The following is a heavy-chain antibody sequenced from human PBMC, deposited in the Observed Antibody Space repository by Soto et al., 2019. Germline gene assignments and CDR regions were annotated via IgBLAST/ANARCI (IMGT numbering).Heavy chain of an antibody. Sequence: PGGSLRLSCAASGFTFSNFAMHWVRQAPGKGLEWVAVISHDGRNTYYAESVKGRFTVSRDNSKNTLYVQLTSLRPEDTAVYYCSKGGFYSSSFNLPSLAWGQGTLVTVSS. D-gene: IGHD6-6*01. CDR2: ISHDGRNT. J-gene: IGHJ4*02. CDR1: GFTFSNFA. CDR3: SKGGFYSSSFNLPSLA. V-gene: IGHV3-30*04.